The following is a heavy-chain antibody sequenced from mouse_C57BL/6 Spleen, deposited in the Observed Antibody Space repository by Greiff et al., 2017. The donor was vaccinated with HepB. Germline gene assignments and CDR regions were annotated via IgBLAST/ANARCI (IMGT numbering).Heavy chain of an antibody. CDR3: ARHFYDCYLYYAMDY. CDR2: IYPGSGNT. Sequence: VQLQQSGAELVRPGASVKLSCKASGYTFTNYYINWVKQRPGQGLEWIARIYPGSGNTYYNEKFKGKATLTAEKSSSTAYMQLSSLTSEDSAVYYCARHFYDCYLYYAMDYWGQGTSVTVSS. J-gene: IGHJ4*01. CDR1: GYTFTNYY. V-gene: IGHV1-76*01. D-gene: IGHD2-3*01.